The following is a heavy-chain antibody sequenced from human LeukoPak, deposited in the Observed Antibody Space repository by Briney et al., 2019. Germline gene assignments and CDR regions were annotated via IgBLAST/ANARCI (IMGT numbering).Heavy chain of an antibody. CDR1: GFTFSSYA. J-gene: IGHJ4*02. V-gene: IGHV3-48*04. CDR3: AGGSDLGF. D-gene: IGHD3-10*01. CDR2: ISSSGDTI. Sequence: GSLRLSCAASGFTFSSYAMSWVRQAPGKGLEGVSYISSSGDTIYYADSVKGRFTVSRNNAKNSLYLQMDSLRAEDTAVYYCAGGSDLGFWGQGTLVTVSS.